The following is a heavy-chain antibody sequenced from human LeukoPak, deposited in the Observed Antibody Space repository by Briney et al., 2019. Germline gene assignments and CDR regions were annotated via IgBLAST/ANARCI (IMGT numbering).Heavy chain of an antibody. CDR1: GCTFSSYA. Sequence: GGSLRLSCAASGCTFSSYAMSWVRQAPGKGLEWVSAISGSGGSTYYAYSVKGRFTISRDNSKNTLYLQMNSLSAEDTAVYYCAKDRIAVAGQFDYWGQGTLVTVSS. J-gene: IGHJ4*02. V-gene: IGHV3-23*01. D-gene: IGHD6-19*01. CDR3: AKDRIAVAGQFDY. CDR2: ISGSGGST.